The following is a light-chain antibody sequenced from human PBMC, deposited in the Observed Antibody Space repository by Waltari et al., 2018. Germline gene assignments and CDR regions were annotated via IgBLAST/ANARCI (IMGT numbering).Light chain of an antibody. CDR2: AAS. V-gene: IGKV1D-12*01. Sequence: DIQMTQSPSSVSASVGDRVTITCRASQDVARWLAWYQQKPGKAPNLLIYAASSLHSGVPSRFSGSGSGTDFTLTINSLQPDDFATYYCQQANSFPPTFGPGTTVDIK. CDR1: QDVARW. CDR3: QQANSFPPT. J-gene: IGKJ3*01.